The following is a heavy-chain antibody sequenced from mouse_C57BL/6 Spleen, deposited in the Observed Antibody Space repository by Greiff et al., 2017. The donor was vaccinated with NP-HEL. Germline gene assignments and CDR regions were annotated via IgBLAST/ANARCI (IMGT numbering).Heavy chain of an antibody. J-gene: IGHJ1*03. CDR1: GYAFSSSW. V-gene: IGHV1-82*01. CDR2: IYPGDGNI. CDR3: ARDSNYSYWYFDV. Sequence: QVQLQQSGPELVKPGASVKISCKASGYAFSSSWMNWVKQRPGQGLEWIGRIYPGDGNINYNGKFKGKATLTADKSSSTAYMQLSSLTSEDSAVCVCARDSNYSYWYFDVWGTGTTVTVSS. D-gene: IGHD2-5*01.